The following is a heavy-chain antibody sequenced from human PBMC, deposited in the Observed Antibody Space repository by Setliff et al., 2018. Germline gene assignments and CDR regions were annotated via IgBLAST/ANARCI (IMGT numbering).Heavy chain of an antibody. CDR2: IYHSGST. CDR1: GYSISSGYY. J-gene: IGHJ4*02. CDR3: ARGETYYYDSSGYEGKYYFDY. D-gene: IGHD3-22*01. V-gene: IGHV4-38-2*01. Sequence: SETLSLTCAVSGYSISSGYYWGWIRQPPGKGLKWIGSIYHSGSTYYNPSLKSRVTISVDTSKNQFSLKLSSVTAADTAVYYCARGETYYYDSSGYEGKYYFDYWGQGTLVTVSS.